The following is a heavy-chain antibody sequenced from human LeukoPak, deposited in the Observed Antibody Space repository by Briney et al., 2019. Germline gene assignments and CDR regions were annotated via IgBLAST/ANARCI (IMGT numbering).Heavy chain of an antibody. CDR1: GGSISSGGYS. Sequence: SQTLSLTCAVSGGSISSGGYSWSWIRQPPGKGLEWIGYIYYSGSTNYNPSLKSRVTISVDPSRNQFSLKLSSVTAADTAVYYCARGTPIVLMVYALDAFDIWGQGTMVTVSS. CDR3: ARGTPIVLMVYALDAFDI. J-gene: IGHJ3*02. D-gene: IGHD2-8*01. CDR2: IYYSGST. V-gene: IGHV4-30-4*07.